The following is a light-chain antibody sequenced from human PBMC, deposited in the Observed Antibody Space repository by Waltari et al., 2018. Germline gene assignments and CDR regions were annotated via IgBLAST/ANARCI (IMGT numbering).Light chain of an antibody. CDR2: AAS. Sequence: AIRITQSPSSLSASTGDRVTITCRASQGISSYLAWYQQKPGKAPKLLIYAASTFQSGVPSRFSGSGSGTDFTLTISCLQSEDFATYYCQQYYSYPALTFGGGTKVEIK. CDR3: QQYYSYPALT. V-gene: IGKV1-8*01. J-gene: IGKJ4*01. CDR1: QGISSY.